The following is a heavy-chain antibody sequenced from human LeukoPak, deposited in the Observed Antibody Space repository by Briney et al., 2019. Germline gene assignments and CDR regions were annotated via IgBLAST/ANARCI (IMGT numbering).Heavy chain of an antibody. D-gene: IGHD3-10*01. Sequence: SETLSLTCTVSGGSISSSSYSWGWIRQPPGKGLEWIGSIYYSGSTYYNPSLKSRVTISVDTSKNQFSLKLSSVTAADTAVYYCARLGADLEGSGSYYYDYWGQGTLVTVSS. CDR2: IYYSGST. V-gene: IGHV4-39*01. CDR3: ARLGADLEGSGSYYYDY. CDR1: GGSISSSSYS. J-gene: IGHJ4*02.